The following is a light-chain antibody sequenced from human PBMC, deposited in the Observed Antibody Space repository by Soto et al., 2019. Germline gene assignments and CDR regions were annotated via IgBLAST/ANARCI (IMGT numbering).Light chain of an antibody. Sequence: IVMTQSPATLSVSPGERATLSCRASQSVRSNLAWYQQKPGQAPRLLIYGASTRATGIPVRFSGSGSGTDFTLTISSLQSEDLAVYDCQQYNNWPSFTFGPGTKVDIK. CDR3: QQYNNWPSFT. J-gene: IGKJ3*01. CDR1: QSVRSN. V-gene: IGKV3-15*01. CDR2: GAS.